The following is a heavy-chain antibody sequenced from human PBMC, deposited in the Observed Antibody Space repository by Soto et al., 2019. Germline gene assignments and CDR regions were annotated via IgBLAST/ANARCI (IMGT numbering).Heavy chain of an antibody. CDR3: ARGFHYGDYVSGY. J-gene: IGHJ4*02. V-gene: IGHV3-21*01. D-gene: IGHD4-17*01. CDR1: GFTFSSYS. Sequence: EVQLVESGGGLVKPGGSLRLSCAASGFTFSSYSMNWVRQAPGKGLEWVSSISSSSSYIYYADSVKGRFTISRDNAKNSLNLQMNSQRAEDTAVYYCARGFHYGDYVSGYWGQGTLFTVSS. CDR2: ISSSSSYI.